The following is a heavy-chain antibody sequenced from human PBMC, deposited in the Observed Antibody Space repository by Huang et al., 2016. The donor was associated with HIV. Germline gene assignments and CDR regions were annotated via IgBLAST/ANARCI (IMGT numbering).Heavy chain of an antibody. CDR3: ARHERYCTGDTCSLLY. J-gene: IGHJ4*02. D-gene: IGHD2-8*02. V-gene: IGHV5-51*01. CDR2: IYPGDSDG. CDR1: GYNFNTYW. Sequence: DVQLVQSGAEVKKPGESLKISCKGSGYNFNTYWIAWVRQRPGRGLEWMGMIYPGDSDGRDNPSFQGQVTLSGDNSISTAFLQWSSLKASDTAMYYCARHERYCTGDTCSLLYWGQGTPVTVSS.